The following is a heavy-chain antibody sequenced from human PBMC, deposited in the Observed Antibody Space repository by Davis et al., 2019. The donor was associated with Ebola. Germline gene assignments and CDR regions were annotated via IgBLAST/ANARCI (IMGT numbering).Heavy chain of an antibody. CDR2: IIPIFGTA. D-gene: IGHD2-2*01. J-gene: IGHJ6*03. Sequence: SVKVSCKASGGTFSRYAISWVRQAPGQGLEWMGGIIPIFGTANYAQKFQGRLTITADESTSTAYMELSSLRSEDTAVYYCARSRKVSAAIHPMDVWGRGTTVTVSS. V-gene: IGHV1-69*13. CDR3: ARSRKVSAAIHPMDV. CDR1: GGTFSRYA.